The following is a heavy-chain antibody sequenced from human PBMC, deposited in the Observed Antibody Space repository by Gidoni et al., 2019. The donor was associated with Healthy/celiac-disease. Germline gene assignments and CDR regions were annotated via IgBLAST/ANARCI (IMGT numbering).Heavy chain of an antibody. D-gene: IGHD6-13*01. CDR3: ARDQGIAAAGTSYYYGMDV. Sequence: QVQLVQSGAEVKKPGASVKVSCKASGYTFTSCGISWVRQAPGQGLEWMGWISAYNGNTNYAQKLQGRVTMTTDTSTSTAYMELRSLRSDDTAVYYCARDQGIAAAGTSYYYGMDVWGQGTTVTVSS. CDR1: GYTFTSCG. CDR2: ISAYNGNT. V-gene: IGHV1-18*01. J-gene: IGHJ6*02.